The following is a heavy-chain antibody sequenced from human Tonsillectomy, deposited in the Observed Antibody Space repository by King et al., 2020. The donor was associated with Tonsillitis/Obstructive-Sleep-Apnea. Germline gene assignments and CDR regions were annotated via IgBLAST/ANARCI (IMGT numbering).Heavy chain of an antibody. Sequence: QLVQSGAEVKKPGASVMVSCKASGYIFSDYSIAWVRQAPGKGLQWMGWITTYNGDTKYAPEFQDRVTMTTVTATNTGYMELRSLRSDDTAVYYCARGPLTFWTGYPNWLDPWGQGTLVTVSS. D-gene: IGHD3/OR15-3a*01. CDR2: ITTYNGDT. J-gene: IGHJ5*02. CDR1: GYIFSDYS. CDR3: ARGPLTFWTGYPNWLDP. V-gene: IGHV1-18*04.